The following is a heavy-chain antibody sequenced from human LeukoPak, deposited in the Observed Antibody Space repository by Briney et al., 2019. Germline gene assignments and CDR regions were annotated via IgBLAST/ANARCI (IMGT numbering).Heavy chain of an antibody. Sequence: SETLSLTCTVSGGSISSYYWSWIRQPAGKGLEWIGRIYTSGSTNYNPSLKSRVTMSVDTSKNQFSLKLSSVTAADTAVYYCARDPGIAAAGTGSAFDIWGQGTMVTVSS. V-gene: IGHV4-4*07. D-gene: IGHD6-13*01. CDR3: ARDPGIAAAGTGSAFDI. CDR2: IYTSGST. J-gene: IGHJ3*02. CDR1: GGSISSYY.